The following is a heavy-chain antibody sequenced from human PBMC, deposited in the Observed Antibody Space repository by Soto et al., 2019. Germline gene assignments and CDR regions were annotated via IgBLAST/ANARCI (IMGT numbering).Heavy chain of an antibody. J-gene: IGHJ4*02. CDR3: ARRIGATETFDY. D-gene: IGHD5-12*01. CDR1: GGSIISGGYS. Sequence: PSETLSLTCAVSGGSIISGGYSWSLIRQPPGKGLEWIGYIYHSGSTYYNPSLKSRVTISVDRSKNQFSLKLSSVTAADTAVYYCARRIGATETFDYWGQGTLVTVSS. V-gene: IGHV4-30-2*01. CDR2: IYHSGST.